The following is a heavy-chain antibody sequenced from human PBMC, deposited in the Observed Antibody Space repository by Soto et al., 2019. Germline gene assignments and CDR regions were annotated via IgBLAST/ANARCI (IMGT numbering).Heavy chain of an antibody. D-gene: IGHD6-19*01. Sequence: ASVKVSCKASGYTFTSYDINWVRQATGQGLEGMGWMNPNSGNTGYAQKFQGRVTMTRNTSISTAYMELSSLRSEDTAVYYCARXTWPVAGPYYYYYGMDVWGQGTTVTVSS. CDR3: ARXTWPVAGPYYYYYGMDV. CDR2: MNPNSGNT. V-gene: IGHV1-8*01. CDR1: GYTFTSYD. J-gene: IGHJ6*02.